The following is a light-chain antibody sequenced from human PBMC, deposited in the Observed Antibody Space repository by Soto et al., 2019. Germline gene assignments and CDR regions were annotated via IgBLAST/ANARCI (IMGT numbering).Light chain of an antibody. Sequence: SYELTQPPSVSVSPGQTASITCSGAKLGDKYACWYQQKQGQSPVLVIYQDSKRPSGIPERFSGSNSGNTATLTISGTQAMDEADYYCQAWDSSTEVVFGGGTKVTVL. V-gene: IGLV3-1*01. CDR2: QDS. CDR3: QAWDSSTEVV. CDR1: KLGDKY. J-gene: IGLJ2*01.